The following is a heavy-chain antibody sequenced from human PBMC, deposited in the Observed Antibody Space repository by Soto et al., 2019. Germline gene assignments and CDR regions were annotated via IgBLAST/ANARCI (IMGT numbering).Heavy chain of an antibody. CDR1: GFSFEDYA. D-gene: IGHD2-21*02. CDR3: AKDKLGVLTAMIEQ. CDR2: ITSKSNHI. Sequence: EVQLVESGGAWVQPGRSLRLSCAASGFSFEDYAMHWVRQAPGKGLEWLSGITSKSNHIGYGDSVRGRFTISRDNAKRSLYLQMKSLRPEDTALYYCAKDKLGVLTAMIEQWGQGTLVTVSA. V-gene: IGHV3-9*01. J-gene: IGHJ4*02.